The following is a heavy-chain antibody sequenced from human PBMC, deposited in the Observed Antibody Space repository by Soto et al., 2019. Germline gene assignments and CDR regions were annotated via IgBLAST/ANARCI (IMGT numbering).Heavy chain of an antibody. CDR3: AKDGGRDGYFGNSFDP. D-gene: IGHD5-12*01. CDR2: IIPIFGTA. V-gene: IGHV1-69*15. J-gene: IGHJ5*02. Sequence: QGQLMQSGAEVKKPGSSVKVSCKASGGTFSNYAITWVRQAPGQGLEWLGRIIPIFGTANYAQQFQGRITITADDSKTTAYMELSSLRSDDTAVYYCAKDGGRDGYFGNSFDPGGQETLVTVS. CDR1: GGTFSNYA.